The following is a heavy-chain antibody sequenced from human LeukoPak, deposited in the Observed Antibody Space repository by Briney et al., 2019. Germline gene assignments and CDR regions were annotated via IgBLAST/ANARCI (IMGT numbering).Heavy chain of an antibody. Sequence: SETLSLTCTVSGGSTSRYSWSWIRQPPGKGLEWLGHIYDSGSTNYNPSLRSRVSISVDTSKKQFSLRLSSVTAADTAVYYCARLEMATIPTVYYFDFWGQGTLVTVSS. V-gene: IGHV4-59*08. CDR2: IYDSGST. CDR1: GGSTSRYS. J-gene: IGHJ4*02. D-gene: IGHD5-24*01. CDR3: ARLEMATIPTVYYFDF.